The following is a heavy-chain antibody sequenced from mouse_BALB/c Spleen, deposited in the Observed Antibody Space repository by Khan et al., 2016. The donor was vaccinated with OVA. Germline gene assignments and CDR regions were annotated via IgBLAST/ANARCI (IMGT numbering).Heavy chain of an antibody. CDR3: TRRNWDVAWFAY. J-gene: IGHJ3*01. CDR1: GYTFTSYW. Sequence: VQLKQSGTVLARPGASVKMSCKASGYTFTSYWMHWVKQRPGQGLEWIGDIYPGNTDTNYNQKFKGKAQLTAVTTTSTAYMELSRLTNEDSAVYYCTRRNWDVAWFAYWGQGTLVTVSA. V-gene: IGHV1-5*01. D-gene: IGHD4-1*01. CDR2: IYPGNTDT.